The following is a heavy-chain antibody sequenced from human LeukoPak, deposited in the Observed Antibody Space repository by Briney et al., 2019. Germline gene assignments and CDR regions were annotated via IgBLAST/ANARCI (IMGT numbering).Heavy chain of an antibody. D-gene: IGHD4-17*01. V-gene: IGHV3-21*01. J-gene: IGHJ6*04. CDR2: ISSSSSYI. CDR3: ARDAYGDYGRLYYYGMDV. Sequence: GGSLRLSCAASGFTFSSYSMNWVRQAPGKGLEWVSSISSSSSYIYYADSVKGRFTISRDNAKNSLYLQMNSLRAEDTAVYYCARDAYGDYGRLYYYGMDVWGKGTTVTVSS. CDR1: GFTFSSYS.